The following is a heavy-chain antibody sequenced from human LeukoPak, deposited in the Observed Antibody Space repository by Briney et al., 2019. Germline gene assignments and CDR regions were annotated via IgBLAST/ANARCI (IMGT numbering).Heavy chain of an antibody. Sequence: SSETLSLTCTVSGGSISSGSYYWSWIRQPAGKGLEWIGRIYTSGSTNYNPSLKSRVTISVDTTKNQFSLKLSSVTAADTAVYYCARSIMDTARVADFDYWGQGTLVTVSS. J-gene: IGHJ4*02. CDR2: IYTSGST. V-gene: IGHV4-61*02. CDR1: GGSISSGSYY. CDR3: ARSIMDTARVADFDY. D-gene: IGHD5-18*01.